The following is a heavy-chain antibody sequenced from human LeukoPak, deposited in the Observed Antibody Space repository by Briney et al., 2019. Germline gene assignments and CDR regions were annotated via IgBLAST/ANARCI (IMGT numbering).Heavy chain of an antibody. CDR1: GGSISSSSYY. D-gene: IGHD2-21*02. J-gene: IGHJ4*02. Sequence: SETLSLTCTVSGGSISSSSYYWGWIRQPPGKGLAWIGSIYYSGSTYYNPSLKSRVTISVDTSKNQFSLKLSSVTAADTAVYYCAIHPDCGGACPFDYWGQGTLVTVSS. CDR3: AIHPDCGGACPFDY. CDR2: IYYSGST. V-gene: IGHV4-39*01.